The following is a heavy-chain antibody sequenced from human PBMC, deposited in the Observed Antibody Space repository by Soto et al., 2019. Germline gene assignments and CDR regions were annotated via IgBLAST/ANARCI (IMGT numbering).Heavy chain of an antibody. Sequence: QVQLVQSGAEVKKPGASVKVSCKASSYTFTSYGISWVRQAPGQGLEWMGWISAYNGNTNYAQKLQGRVTMTTDTSTSTAYMELRSLRSDDTAVYYCARSPLGWYVRPDYYYGMDVWGQGTTVTVSS. V-gene: IGHV1-18*01. D-gene: IGHD6-19*01. CDR1: SYTFTSYG. J-gene: IGHJ6*02. CDR2: ISAYNGNT. CDR3: ARSPLGWYVRPDYYYGMDV.